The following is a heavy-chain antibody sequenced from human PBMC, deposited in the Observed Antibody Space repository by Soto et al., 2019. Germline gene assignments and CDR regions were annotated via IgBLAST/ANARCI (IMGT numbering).Heavy chain of an antibody. J-gene: IGHJ4*02. Sequence: QVQLVQSGAEVKKPGSSVKVSCKASGGTFSTYGITWVRQAPGQGLEWVGGIIPILNTAQHAQKLQGRGTITVDESTNMAHMELISLRSEDTAVYYCARNRYYYHQNAYFQRLDYWGQGPLVTVSS. V-gene: IGHV1-69*01. CDR3: ARNRYYYHQNAYFQRLDY. CDR2: IIPILNTA. D-gene: IGHD3-10*01. CDR1: GGTFSTYG.